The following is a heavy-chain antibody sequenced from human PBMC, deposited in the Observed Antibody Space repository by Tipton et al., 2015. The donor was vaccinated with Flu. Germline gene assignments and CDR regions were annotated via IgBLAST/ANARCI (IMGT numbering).Heavy chain of an antibody. Sequence: TLSLTCAVSGSSIRSSNYYWGWIRQPPGKGLEWIGNVFHEGTTYYNSSLKSRVTISVDRSQNQFSLKVFSVTAADTAVYYCARRDYSNYVSDPKSWFDPWGQGILVTVSS. CDR3: ARRDYSNYVSDPKSWFDP. D-gene: IGHD4-11*01. CDR2: VFHEGTT. CDR1: GSSIRSSNYY. V-gene: IGHV4-38-2*01. J-gene: IGHJ5*02.